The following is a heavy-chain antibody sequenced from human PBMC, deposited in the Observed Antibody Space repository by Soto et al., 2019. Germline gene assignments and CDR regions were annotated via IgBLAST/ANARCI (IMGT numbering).Heavy chain of an antibody. CDR1: GYTFTSYY. CDR3: ANLGYCSGGSCSRAFDI. Sequence: GASVKVSCKASGYTFTSYYMHWVRQAPGQGLEWMGIINPSGGSTSYAQKFQGRVTMTRDTSTSTVYMELSSLRSEDTAVYYCANLGYCSGGSCSRAFDIWGQGTMVTVSS. D-gene: IGHD2-15*01. J-gene: IGHJ3*02. V-gene: IGHV1-46*01. CDR2: INPSGGST.